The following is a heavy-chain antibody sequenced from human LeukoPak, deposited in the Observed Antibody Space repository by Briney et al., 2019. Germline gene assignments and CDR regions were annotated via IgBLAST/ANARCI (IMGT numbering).Heavy chain of an antibody. Sequence: GASVKVSCKVSGHTLSELCMFWVRQAPGKGLEWMGGFDPEHGETIYAQKFQGRVIMTEDTSTDTAYMELSSLRSEDTAVYYCATYELGYCSSTSCYIQYWGQGTLVTVSS. D-gene: IGHD2-2*01. V-gene: IGHV1-24*01. CDR2: FDPEHGET. CDR1: GHTLSELC. CDR3: ATYELGYCSSTSCYIQY. J-gene: IGHJ1*01.